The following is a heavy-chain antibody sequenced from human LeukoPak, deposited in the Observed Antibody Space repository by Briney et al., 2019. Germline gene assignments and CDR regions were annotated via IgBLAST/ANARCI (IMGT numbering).Heavy chain of an antibody. J-gene: IGHJ6*02. V-gene: IGHV3-66*01. CDR2: IYSGGNT. CDR3: ASDSSSDYGMDV. D-gene: IGHD6-6*01. CDR1: GFTVSSNY. Sequence: QPGGSLRLSCAASGFTVSSNYMSWVRQAPGKGLEWVSLIYSGGNTYYADSVKGRFSISRDNSKNTLYLQMDSLRAEDTAVYYCASDSSSDYGMDVWGQGTTVTVSS.